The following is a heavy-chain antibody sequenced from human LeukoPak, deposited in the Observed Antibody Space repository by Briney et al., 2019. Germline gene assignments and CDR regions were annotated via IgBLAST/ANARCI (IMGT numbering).Heavy chain of an antibody. CDR1: GGSITSY. Sequence: SETLSLTCTVSGGSITSYWSWIRQPPGKGLEWIGYIYYSGSTNYNPSLKSRVTMSIDTSKNQFSLKLSSVTAADTAVYYCARDFRGNYGSRGMDVWGQGTTVTVSS. D-gene: IGHD5-24*01. J-gene: IGHJ6*02. CDR2: IYYSGST. CDR3: ARDFRGNYGSRGMDV. V-gene: IGHV4-59*01.